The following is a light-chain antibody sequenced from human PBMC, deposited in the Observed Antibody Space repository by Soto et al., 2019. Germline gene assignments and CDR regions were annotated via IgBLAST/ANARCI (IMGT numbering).Light chain of an antibody. CDR2: QVT. CDR1: SSDVGDNY. CDR3: TSYSSSDIFYV. Sequence: QSVLTHPPSASGSPGQSVTISCTGTSSDVGDNYVSWYQQHLGKAPKLLIYQVTNRPSRVSNRFSGSKSGNTASLTISGLQADDEADYYCTSYSSSDIFYVFGTGTKVTVL. V-gene: IGLV2-14*01. J-gene: IGLJ1*01.